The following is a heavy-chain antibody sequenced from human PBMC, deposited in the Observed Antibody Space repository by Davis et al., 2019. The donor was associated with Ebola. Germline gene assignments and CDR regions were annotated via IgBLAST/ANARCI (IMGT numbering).Heavy chain of an antibody. CDR2: IRSKANSYAT. D-gene: IGHD1-14*01. CDR1: GFNFRSYG. CDR3: TATRSAGSDY. Sequence: GGSLRLSCAASGFNFRSYGMHWVRQASGKGLEWVGRIRSKANSYATAYAASVKGRFTISRDDSKNTAYLQMNSLKTEDTAVYYCTATRSAGSDYWGQGTLVTVSS. V-gene: IGHV3-73*01. J-gene: IGHJ4*02.